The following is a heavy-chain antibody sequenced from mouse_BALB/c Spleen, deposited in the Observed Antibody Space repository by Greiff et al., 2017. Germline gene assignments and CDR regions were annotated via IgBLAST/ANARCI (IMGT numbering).Heavy chain of an antibody. Sequence: QVQLQQSGAELVKPGASVKMSCKASGYTFTSYWMHWVKQRPGQGLEWIGYINPSTGYTEYNQKFKDKATLTADKSSSTAYMQLSSLTSEDSAVYYCARSGSSPYYAMDYWGQGTSVTVSS. CDR2: INPSTGYT. J-gene: IGHJ4*01. CDR1: GYTFTSYW. D-gene: IGHD1-1*01. CDR3: ARSGSSPYYAMDY. V-gene: IGHV1-7*01.